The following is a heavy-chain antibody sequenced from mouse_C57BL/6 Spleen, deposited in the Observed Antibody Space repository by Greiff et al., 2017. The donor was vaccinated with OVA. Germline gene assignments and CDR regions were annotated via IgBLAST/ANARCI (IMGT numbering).Heavy chain of an antibody. V-gene: IGHV5-17*01. CDR1: GFTFSDYG. J-gene: IGHJ2*01. CDR3: ARRDGYYYFDY. D-gene: IGHD2-3*01. Sequence: EVHLVESGGGLVKPGGSLKLSCAASGFTFSDYGMHWVRQAPEKGLEWVAYISSGSSTIYYADTVKGRFTISRDNAKNTLFLQMTSLRSEDTAMYYCARRDGYYYFDYWAKAPLSQSPQ. CDR2: ISSGSSTI.